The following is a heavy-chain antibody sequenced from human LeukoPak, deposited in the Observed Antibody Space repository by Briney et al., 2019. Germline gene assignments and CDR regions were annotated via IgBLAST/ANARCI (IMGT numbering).Heavy chain of an antibody. J-gene: IGHJ4*02. D-gene: IGHD6-13*01. V-gene: IGHV3-23*01. Sequence: GGSLRLSCAASGFTFSSYALSWVRQAPGKGLEWVSVISGSGGSTYYADSVKGRFTISRDNAKNSLYLQMNSLRAEDTAVYYCARDRIAAAGIGYWGQGTLVTVSS. CDR2: ISGSGGST. CDR3: ARDRIAAAGIGY. CDR1: GFTFSSYA.